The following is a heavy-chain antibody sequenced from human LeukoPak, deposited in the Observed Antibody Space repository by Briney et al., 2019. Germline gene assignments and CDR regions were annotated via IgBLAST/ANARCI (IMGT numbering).Heavy chain of an antibody. Sequence: SVKVSCKASGYTFTGSYIHWVRQAPGQGLEWMAWINPNSGGTNYAQKFQGRVTVTSDTSISTAYMELTRLTSVDTAVYYCTRGTGAPNYFDFWGQGTLVTVSS. CDR1: GYTFTGSY. CDR2: INPNSGGT. J-gene: IGHJ4*02. CDR3: TRGTGAPNYFDF. D-gene: IGHD7-27*01. V-gene: IGHV1-2*02.